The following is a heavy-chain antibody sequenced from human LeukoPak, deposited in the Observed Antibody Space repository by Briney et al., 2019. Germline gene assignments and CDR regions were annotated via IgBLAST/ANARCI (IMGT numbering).Heavy chain of an antibody. J-gene: IGHJ4*02. D-gene: IGHD2-8*01. V-gene: IGHV4-34*01. Sequence: SETLSLTCGVYGGSFSGYYWTWIRQFPGMGLEWIGEIIHSGSTNYNPSLTSRVTLSVDTSKNQFSLQLSSVTAADTAVYYCVRGILVTVYAAFDYWGQGSLVTVSS. CDR3: VRGILVTVYAAFDY. CDR2: IIHSGST. CDR1: GGSFSGYY.